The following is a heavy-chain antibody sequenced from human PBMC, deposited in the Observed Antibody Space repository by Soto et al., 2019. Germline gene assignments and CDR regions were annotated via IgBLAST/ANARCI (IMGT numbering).Heavy chain of an antibody. CDR1: GFTFTSS. CDR3: VRGGPRYDSSGTNFDY. Sequence: QVQLVESGGGVVQPGRSLRLSCVASGFTFTSSMHWVRQAPGKGLEWVAVVWFDGNNKYYADSVKGRFTISRDNSKNTLYLQMNSLRVEDTAVYYCVRGGPRYDSSGTNFDYWGQGTLVTVSS. J-gene: IGHJ4*02. V-gene: IGHV3-33*01. D-gene: IGHD3-22*01. CDR2: VWFDGNNK.